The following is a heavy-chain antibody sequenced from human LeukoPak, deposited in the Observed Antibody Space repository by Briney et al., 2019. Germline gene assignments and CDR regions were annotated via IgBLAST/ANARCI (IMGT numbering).Heavy chain of an antibody. CDR2: IYSGGST. CDR1: GFTVSSNY. V-gene: IGHV3-53*01. J-gene: IGHJ5*02. Sequence: PGGSLRLSCAASGFTVSSNYMSWVRQAPGKGLEWVSVIYSGGSTYYADSVKGRFTISRDNSKNTLCLQMNSLRAEDTAVYYCARVWAEYCSSTSCYTNWFDPWGQGTLVTVSS. D-gene: IGHD2-2*02. CDR3: ARVWAEYCSSTSCYTNWFDP.